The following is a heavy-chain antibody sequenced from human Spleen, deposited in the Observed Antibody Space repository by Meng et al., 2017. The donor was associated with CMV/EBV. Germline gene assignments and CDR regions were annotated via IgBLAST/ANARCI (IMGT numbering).Heavy chain of an antibody. CDR1: GNTVGGGY. CDR3: ASAVAANFRYFDF. Sequence: KASGNTVGGGYLEREGQAPKRGHGGVRRINTNSNATNYAEEFQGRVTITRDTSSITVYMELSRLRSDDTAMYFCASAVAANFRYFDFWGQGALVTVSS. J-gene: IGHJ4*02. D-gene: IGHD6-19*01. CDR2: INTNSNAT. V-gene: IGHV1-2*06.